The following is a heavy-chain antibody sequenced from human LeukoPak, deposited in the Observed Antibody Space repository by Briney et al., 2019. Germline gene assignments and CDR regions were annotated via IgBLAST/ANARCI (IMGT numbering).Heavy chain of an antibody. Sequence: PSETLSLTCAVYGGSFSGYYWSWIRQPPGKGLEWIGEINHSGSTNYNPSLKSRVTISVDTSKNQFSLKLSSVTAADTAVYYCARTTYSSGWYNQDAFDIWGQGTMVTVSS. CDR1: GGSFSGYY. D-gene: IGHD6-19*01. J-gene: IGHJ3*02. CDR3: ARTTYSSGWYNQDAFDI. CDR2: INHSGST. V-gene: IGHV4-34*01.